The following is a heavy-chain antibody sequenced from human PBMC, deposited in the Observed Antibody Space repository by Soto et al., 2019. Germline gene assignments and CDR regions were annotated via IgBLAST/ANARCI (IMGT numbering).Heavy chain of an antibody. V-gene: IGHV4-34*01. CDR1: GGCFSGYY. CDR2: INHSGSN. Sequence: EFLPLSSAVYGGCFSGYYWSWIRQPPGKGLEWIGEINHSGSNNYNPSLKSRVTISVDTSKKQFSVQLNSVTPEDTAVYYCARAGLELAYNSFDPWGQGTLVTVSS. CDR3: ARAGLELAYNSFDP. J-gene: IGHJ5*02. D-gene: IGHD1-7*01.